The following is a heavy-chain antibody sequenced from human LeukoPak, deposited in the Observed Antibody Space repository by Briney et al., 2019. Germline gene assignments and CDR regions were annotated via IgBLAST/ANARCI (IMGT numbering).Heavy chain of an antibody. V-gene: IGHV1-18*01. Sequence: ASVKVSCKASGYTFINYGISWVRQAPGQGLEWMGWISAYTGNTNYAQNLQGRVTMTTDTSTSTAYMELRSLRSDDTAVYYCARDATTYSSSWYIGNYFDYWGQGTLVTVSS. CDR2: ISAYTGNT. D-gene: IGHD6-13*01. CDR3: ARDATTYSSSWYIGNYFDY. CDR1: GYTFINYG. J-gene: IGHJ4*02.